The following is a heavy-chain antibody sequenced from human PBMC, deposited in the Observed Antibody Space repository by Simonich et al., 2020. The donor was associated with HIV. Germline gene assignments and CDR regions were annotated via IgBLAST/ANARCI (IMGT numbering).Heavy chain of an antibody. Sequence: QVQLVQSGAEVKKPGASVKVSCQTSGYTFTNYAISWVRQAPGQGLEWMGWGRTFGGDTKYSQNLQGRVTMTTDTSTTTVYMELRSLRSDDTAIYYCARGQPYFDYWGQGTLVTVSS. J-gene: IGHJ4*02. CDR1: GYTFTNYA. V-gene: IGHV1-18*01. CDR3: ARGQPYFDY. CDR2: GRTFGGDT.